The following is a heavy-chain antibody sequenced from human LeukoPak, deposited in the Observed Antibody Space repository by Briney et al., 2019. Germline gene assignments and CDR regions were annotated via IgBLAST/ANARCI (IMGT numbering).Heavy chain of an antibody. J-gene: IGHJ5*02. D-gene: IGHD1-26*01. CDR1: GGSISTYY. V-gene: IGHV4-59*01. Sequence: PSETLSLTCTVSGGSISTYYWSWIRQPPGKGLEWIGYICYTGSTSYNPSLKSRVTMSLDASKNQFSLELNSVTPADTAVYYCARGGNYWPQWWFDPWGRGTLVSVSS. CDR3: ARGGNYWPQWWFDP. CDR2: ICYTGST.